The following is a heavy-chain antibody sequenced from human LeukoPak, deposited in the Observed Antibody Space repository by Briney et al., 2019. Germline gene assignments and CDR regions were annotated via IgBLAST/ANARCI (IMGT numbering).Heavy chain of an antibody. J-gene: IGHJ5*02. CDR3: TSPYRGYCSSTSCYTNWFDP. D-gene: IGHD2-2*01. Sequence: GGSLRLSCAASGFTFSSYGMHWVRQAPGKGLEWVAFIRYDGSNKYYADSVKGRFTISRDNSKNTLYLQMNSLKTEDTAVYYCTSPYRGYCSSTSCYTNWFDPWGQGTLVTVSS. V-gene: IGHV3-30*02. CDR1: GFTFSSYG. CDR2: IRYDGSNK.